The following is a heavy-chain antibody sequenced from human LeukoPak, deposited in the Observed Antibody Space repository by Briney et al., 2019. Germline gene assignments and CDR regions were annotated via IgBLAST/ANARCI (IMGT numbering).Heavy chain of an antibody. V-gene: IGHV3-66*01. CDR1: GFTFSSYA. J-gene: IGHJ4*02. D-gene: IGHD1-26*01. CDR3: ARGVRDGSYRLY. CDR2: IYSGGST. Sequence: SGGSLRLSCAASGFTFSSYAMSWVRQAPGKGLEWVSVIYSGGSTYYADSVKGRFTISRDNSKNTLYLQMNSLRAEDTAVYYCARGVRDGSYRLYWGQGTLVTVSS.